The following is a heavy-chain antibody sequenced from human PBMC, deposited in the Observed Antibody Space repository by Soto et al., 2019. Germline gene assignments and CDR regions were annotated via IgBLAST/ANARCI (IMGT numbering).Heavy chain of an antibody. V-gene: IGHV4-31*03. Sequence: TLSLTCTVSGGSISSGGYYWSWIRQHPGKGLEWIGYIYYSGSTYYNPSLKSRVTISVDTSKNQFSLKLSSVTAADTAVYYCAREDTGPKYAFAIWGQGTMVTVSS. CDR1: GGSISSGGYY. CDR2: IYYSGST. D-gene: IGHD5-18*01. J-gene: IGHJ3*02. CDR3: AREDTGPKYAFAI.